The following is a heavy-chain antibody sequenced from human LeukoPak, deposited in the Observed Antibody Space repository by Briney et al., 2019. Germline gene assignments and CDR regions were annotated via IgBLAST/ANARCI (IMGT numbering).Heavy chain of an antibody. D-gene: IGHD1-14*01. Sequence: KPSETLSLTCTVSGGSISSSSYYWGWIRQPPGKGLEWIGSIYYSGSTYYNPSLKGRVTISVDTSKNQFSLKLSSVTAADTAVYYCARHSRVTTDLDYWGQGTLVTVSS. CDR2: IYYSGST. CDR1: GGSISSSSYY. CDR3: ARHSRVTTDLDY. V-gene: IGHV4-39*01. J-gene: IGHJ4*02.